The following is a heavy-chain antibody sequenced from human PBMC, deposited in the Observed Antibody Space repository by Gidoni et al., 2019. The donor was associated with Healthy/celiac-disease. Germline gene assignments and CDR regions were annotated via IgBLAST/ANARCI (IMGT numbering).Heavy chain of an antibody. D-gene: IGHD5-18*01. Sequence: EVQLLESGGGLVQPGGSLRLSCAASGFTFSSYALSWVRQAPGKGLEWVSAIIGSGGRTYYADSVKGRFTISRDNSKNTLYLQMNSLRAEDTAVYYCAKDSAGYSYGYQPQYAFDIWGQGTMVTVSS. J-gene: IGHJ3*02. V-gene: IGHV3-23*01. CDR3: AKDSAGYSYGYQPQYAFDI. CDR1: GFTFSSYA. CDR2: IIGSGGRT.